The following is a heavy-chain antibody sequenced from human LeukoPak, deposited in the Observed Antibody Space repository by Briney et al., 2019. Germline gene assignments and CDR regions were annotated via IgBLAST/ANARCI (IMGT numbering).Heavy chain of an antibody. Sequence: GSSVKVSCKASGDTFSSYAIDWVRQAPGRGLEWMGRIIPILDISNYAQKFQGRVTITADKSTSTAYMELSSLRSEDTAVYYCARATAAVIFFDQWGQGTLVTVSS. CDR1: GDTFSSYA. CDR2: IIPILDIS. D-gene: IGHD6-13*01. V-gene: IGHV1-69*04. J-gene: IGHJ4*02. CDR3: ARATAAVIFFDQ.